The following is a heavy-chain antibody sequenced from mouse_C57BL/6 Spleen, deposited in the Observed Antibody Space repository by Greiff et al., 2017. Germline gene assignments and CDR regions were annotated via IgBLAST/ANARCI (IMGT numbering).Heavy chain of an antibody. CDR3: GRGGLRWDFGV. CDR1: GYTFTSYW. Sequence: QVQLQQPGAELVKPGASVKLSCKASGYTFTSYWMHWVKQRPGPGLEWIGMIHPNSGSTNYNEKFKSKATLTVDKSSSKAYMQPSKLTSEDSGVYYCGRGGLRWDFGVWGTGTTVTGSS. CDR2: IHPNSGST. V-gene: IGHV1-64*01. J-gene: IGHJ1*03. D-gene: IGHD2-4*01.